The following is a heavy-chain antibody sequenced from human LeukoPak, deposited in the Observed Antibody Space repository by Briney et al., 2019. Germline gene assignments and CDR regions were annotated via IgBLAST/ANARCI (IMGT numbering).Heavy chain of an antibody. CDR2: IEGKTDGGTT. J-gene: IGHJ4*02. CDR1: GFTFSSYW. D-gene: IGHD3-10*01. V-gene: IGHV3-15*04. CDR3: TTYGSGRKFDY. Sequence: GGSLRLSCAASGFTFSSYWMSWVRQAPGKGLEWVGRIEGKTDGGTTDYAAPVKGRFTISRDDSTNTLYLQMNSLKSEDTAVYYCTTYGSGRKFDYWGQGILVTVSS.